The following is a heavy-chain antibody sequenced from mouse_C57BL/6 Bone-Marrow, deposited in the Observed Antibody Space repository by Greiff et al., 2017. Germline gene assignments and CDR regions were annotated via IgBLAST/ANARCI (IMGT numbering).Heavy chain of an antibody. CDR1: GYAFSSSW. Sequence: VQLQQSGPELVKPGASVKLSCKASGYAFSSSWMNWVKQRPGKGLEWIGRIYPGDGDTNYNGKFKGKATLTADKYSSTAYMQLSRLTSEDSAVYFCARSPWDSFAYWGQETLVTVSA. V-gene: IGHV1-82*01. CDR2: IYPGDGDT. J-gene: IGHJ3*01. CDR3: ARSPWDSFAY. D-gene: IGHD4-1*01.